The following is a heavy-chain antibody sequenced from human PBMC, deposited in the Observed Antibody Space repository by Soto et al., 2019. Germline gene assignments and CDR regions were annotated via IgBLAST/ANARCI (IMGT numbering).Heavy chain of an antibody. CDR3: ASLSAPDGDFDY. CDR1: GGSFSGYY. V-gene: IGHV4-34*01. J-gene: IGHJ4*02. CDR2: INHSGST. D-gene: IGHD3-16*02. Sequence: PSETLSLTCAVYGGSFSGYYWSWIRQPPGKGLEWIGEINHSGSTNYNPSLKSRVTISVDTSKNQFSPKLSSVTAADTAVYYCASLSAPDGDFDYWGQGTLVTVSS.